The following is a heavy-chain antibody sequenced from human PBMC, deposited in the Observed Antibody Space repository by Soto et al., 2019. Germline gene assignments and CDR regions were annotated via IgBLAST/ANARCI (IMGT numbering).Heavy chain of an antibody. Sequence: GGSLRLSCAASGFTFSSYSMNWVRQAPGKGLEWVSSISISSIYIYYADSVKGRFTISRDNAKNSLYLQMNSLRAEYTAVYYCARDPIVVVPAAMFFAANWFDPWGQGTLVTVSS. J-gene: IGHJ5*02. CDR3: ARDPIVVVPAAMFFAANWFDP. CDR2: ISISSIYI. CDR1: GFTFSSYS. V-gene: IGHV3-21*01. D-gene: IGHD2-2*01.